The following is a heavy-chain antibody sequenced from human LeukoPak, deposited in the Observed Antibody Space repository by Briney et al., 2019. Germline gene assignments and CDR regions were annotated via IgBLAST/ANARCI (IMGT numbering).Heavy chain of an antibody. Sequence: GGSLRLSCAASGFTFSSYWMTWVRQAPGKGLEWVANIKQDGSEKYYVDSVKGRFTISRDNAKNSLYLQMNSLRVEDTAVYYCASDREYAAAAGTVFDYWGQGTLVTVSS. CDR1: GFTFSSYW. CDR3: ASDREYAAAAGTVFDY. J-gene: IGHJ4*02. CDR2: IKQDGSEK. D-gene: IGHD6-13*01. V-gene: IGHV3-7*01.